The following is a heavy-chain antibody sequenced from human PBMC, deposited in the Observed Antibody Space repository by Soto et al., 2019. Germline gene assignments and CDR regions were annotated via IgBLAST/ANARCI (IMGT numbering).Heavy chain of an antibody. J-gene: IGHJ4*02. D-gene: IGHD6-13*01. Sequence: QVPLVQSGAEVEKPGASVKVSCKASGCTFTNYGISWVRQAPGQGLEWMGWISAYNGNTNYAQKLQGRVTMTTDTSTSTAYMELRSLTSDDTAVYYCARPIAAPAAHYFDYWGRGTLVTVSS. CDR3: ARPIAAPAAHYFDY. V-gene: IGHV1-18*01. CDR1: GCTFTNYG. CDR2: ISAYNGNT.